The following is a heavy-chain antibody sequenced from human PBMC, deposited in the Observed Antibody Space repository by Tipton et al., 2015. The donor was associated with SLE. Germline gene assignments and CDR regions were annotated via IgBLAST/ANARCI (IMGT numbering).Heavy chain of an antibody. V-gene: IGHV4-59*01. CDR1: GGSISSYY. CDR2: IYYSGST. J-gene: IGHJ4*02. Sequence: LRLSCTVSGGSISSYYWSWIRQPPGKGLEWIGYIYYSGSTNYNPSLKSRVTISVDTSKNQFSLKLSSVTAADTAVYYCARGIFGVVILFDYWGQGTLVTVSS. CDR3: ARGIFGVVILFDY. D-gene: IGHD3-3*01.